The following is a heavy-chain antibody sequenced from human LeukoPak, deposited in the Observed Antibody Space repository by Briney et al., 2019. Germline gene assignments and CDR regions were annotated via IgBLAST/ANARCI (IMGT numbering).Heavy chain of an antibody. CDR3: AKGPTGTTGTFDI. Sequence: GSLRLSCAASGFTFSSYAMSWVRQAPGKGLEWVSAISCSGGSTYYADSVKGRFTISRDNSKNTLYLQMNSLRAEDTAVYYCAKGPTGTTGTFDIWGQGTMVTVSS. D-gene: IGHD1-1*01. V-gene: IGHV3-23*01. J-gene: IGHJ3*02. CDR1: GFTFSSYA. CDR2: ISCSGGST.